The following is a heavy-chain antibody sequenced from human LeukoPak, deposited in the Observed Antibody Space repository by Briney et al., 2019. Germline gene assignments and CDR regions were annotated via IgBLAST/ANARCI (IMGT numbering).Heavy chain of an antibody. D-gene: IGHD6-6*01. CDR1: GGSIIGYY. Sequence: SETLSLTCTVSGGSIIGYYWSWIRQPPGKGLEWIGYIYYSGSTNYNPSLKSRLTISIDTSENQYSLKLSSVTATDTAVYYCAREYSSSSGRRAFDIWGQGTMVTVSS. J-gene: IGHJ3*02. CDR2: IYYSGST. CDR3: AREYSSSSGRRAFDI. V-gene: IGHV4-59*08.